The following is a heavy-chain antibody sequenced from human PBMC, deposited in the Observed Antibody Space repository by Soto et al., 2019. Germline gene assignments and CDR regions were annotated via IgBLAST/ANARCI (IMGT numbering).Heavy chain of an antibody. CDR3: ARNDPFDY. Sequence: SETLSLTCAVSGGSISSSNWWSWVRQPPGKGLEWIGEIYHSGSTNYNPSLKSRFTISRDNAKNSLYLQMNSLRPEDTAVYYCARNDPFDYWGQGALVTVSS. CDR2: IYHSGST. CDR1: GGSISSSNW. J-gene: IGHJ4*02. V-gene: IGHV4-4*02. D-gene: IGHD1-1*01.